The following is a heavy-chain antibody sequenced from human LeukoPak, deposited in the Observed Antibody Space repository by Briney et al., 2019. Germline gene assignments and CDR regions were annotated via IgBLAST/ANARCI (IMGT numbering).Heavy chain of an antibody. J-gene: IGHJ4*02. D-gene: IGHD5-12*01. CDR3: AKDLVWLRGYFDY. V-gene: IGHV3-23*01. CDR1: GFTFSSYA. Sequence: PGGSLRLSCAASGFTFSSYAMSWVRQAPGKGLEWVSAISGSGGCTYYADSVKGRFTISRDNSKNTLYLQMNSLRAEDTAVYYCAKDLVWLRGYFDYWGQGTLVTVSS. CDR2: ISGSGGCT.